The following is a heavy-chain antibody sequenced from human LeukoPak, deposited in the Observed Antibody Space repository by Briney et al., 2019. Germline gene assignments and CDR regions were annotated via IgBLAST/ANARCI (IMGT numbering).Heavy chain of an antibody. CDR1: GFTFNTYG. CDR2: ISGSGGST. J-gene: IGHJ3*02. CDR3: AKSRLSGINDAFDI. D-gene: IGHD3-3*01. V-gene: IGHV3-23*01. Sequence: PGGSLRLSCAASGFTFNTYGMNWVRQAPGKGLEWVSAISGSGGSTYHADSVKGRFTISRDNSKNTLYLQMHSLRAEDTAVYYCAKSRLSGINDAFDIWGQGTMVTVSS.